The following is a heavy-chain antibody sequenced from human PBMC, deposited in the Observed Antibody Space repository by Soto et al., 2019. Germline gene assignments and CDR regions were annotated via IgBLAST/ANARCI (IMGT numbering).Heavy chain of an antibody. D-gene: IGHD3-16*01. J-gene: IGHJ6*02. V-gene: IGHV5-51*01. CDR2: IYPGDSDT. Sequence: PRESLKISCKGSGYNFTSYWIGWVRQMPGKGLEWMGIIYPGDSDTRYSPSFQGQVTISADKSISTAYLQWSSLKASDTAMYYCATSTRAGGGGFYYYGMDVWGQGTTVTVSS. CDR1: GYNFTSYW. CDR3: ATSTRAGGGGFYYYGMDV.